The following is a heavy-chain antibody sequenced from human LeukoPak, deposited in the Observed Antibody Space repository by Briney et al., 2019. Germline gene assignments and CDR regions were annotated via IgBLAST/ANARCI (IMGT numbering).Heavy chain of an antibody. CDR1: GYRFSTYW. Sequence: GESLKISCKGSGYRFSTYWIGWVRQMPGKGLEWMGIIYPGDSDTRYSPPFQGQVTISADKSISTAYLQWSSLRASDTAIYYCARSWVTGYGTVLDYWGQGTLVTVSS. J-gene: IGHJ4*02. CDR2: IYPGDSDT. CDR3: ARSWVTGYGTVLDY. D-gene: IGHD2-21*02. V-gene: IGHV5-51*01.